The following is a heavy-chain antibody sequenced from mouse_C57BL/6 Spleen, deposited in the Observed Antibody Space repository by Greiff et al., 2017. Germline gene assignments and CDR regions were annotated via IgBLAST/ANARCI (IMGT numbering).Heavy chain of an antibody. Sequence: VKLMESGPELVKPGASVKISCKASGYSFTSYYIHWVKQRPGQGLEWIGWIYPGSGNTKYNEKFKGKATLTADTSSRTAYMQLSSLTSEDSAVYYCARNYGSSYDWYFDVWGTGTTVTVSS. CDR3: ARNYGSSYDWYFDV. CDR2: IYPGSGNT. D-gene: IGHD1-1*01. CDR1: GYSFTSYY. V-gene: IGHV1-66*01. J-gene: IGHJ1*03.